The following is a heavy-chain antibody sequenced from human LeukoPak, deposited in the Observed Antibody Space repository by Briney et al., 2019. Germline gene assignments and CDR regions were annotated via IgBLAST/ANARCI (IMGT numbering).Heavy chain of an antibody. CDR2: ISSSSSYI. D-gene: IGHD1-26*01. J-gene: IGHJ4*02. CDR1: GFTFRSYS. CDR3: ARSSIRSGSYRFLYFDY. Sequence: GGSLRLSCAASGFTFRSYSMNWVRQAPGKGLEWVSSISSSSSYIYYADSVKGRFTISRDNAKNSLYLQMNSLRAEDTAVYYCARSSIRSGSYRFLYFDYWGQGTLVTVSS. V-gene: IGHV3-21*01.